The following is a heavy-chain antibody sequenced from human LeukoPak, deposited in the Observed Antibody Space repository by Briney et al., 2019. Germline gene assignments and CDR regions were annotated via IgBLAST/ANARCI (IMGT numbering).Heavy chain of an antibody. J-gene: IGHJ4*02. CDR3: AREGGLRLTTRYFDY. D-gene: IGHD3-16*01. CDR1: GFTFSDHY. Sequence: GGSLRLSCAASGFTFSDHYMSWIRQAPGKGLEWVSFISSSSSYTNYPDSVKGRFTISRDNAKNSLYLQMNSLRAEDTAVYYCAREGGLRLTTRYFDYWGQGTLVTVSS. V-gene: IGHV3-11*06. CDR2: ISSSSSYT.